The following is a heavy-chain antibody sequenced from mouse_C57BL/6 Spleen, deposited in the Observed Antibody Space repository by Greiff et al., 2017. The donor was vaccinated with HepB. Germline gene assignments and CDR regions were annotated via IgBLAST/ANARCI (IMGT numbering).Heavy chain of an antibody. CDR2: IWSDGST. V-gene: IGHV2-6-1*01. CDR3: ARQGYWGYYFDY. J-gene: IGHJ2*01. Sequence: VKLMESGPGLVAPSQSLSITCTVSGFSLTSYGVHWVRQPPGKGLEWLVVIWSDGSTTYNSALKSRLSISKDNSKSQVFLKMNSRQTDDTAMYYCARQGYWGYYFDYWGQGTTLTVSS. D-gene: IGHD3-1*01. CDR1: GFSLTSYG.